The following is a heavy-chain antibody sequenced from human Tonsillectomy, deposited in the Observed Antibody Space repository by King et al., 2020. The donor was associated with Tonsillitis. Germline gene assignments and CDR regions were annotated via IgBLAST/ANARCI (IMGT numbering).Heavy chain of an antibody. V-gene: IGHV1-69*12. CDR1: GGTFSSYA. CDR2: IIPIFGTA. D-gene: IGHD3-22*01. Sequence: QLVQSGAEVKKPGSSVKVSCKASGGTFSSYAISWVRQAPGQGLEWMGGIIPIFGTANYAQKFQGRVTITADESTSTAYMELSSLRSEDTAVYYCARDNTVYDSSGLVHYFDYWGQGTLVTVSS. J-gene: IGHJ4*02. CDR3: ARDNTVYDSSGLVHYFDY.